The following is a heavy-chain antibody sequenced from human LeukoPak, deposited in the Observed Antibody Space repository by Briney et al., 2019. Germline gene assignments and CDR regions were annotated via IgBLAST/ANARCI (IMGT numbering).Heavy chain of an antibody. Sequence: GASVKVSCKASGYTFTSKYIHWVRQAPGQGLDWMGMIIPGGGSTTYAQKFRDRVTMTRDASTSTVYMELSGLRSEGTALYYCATAGGIIEFFDFWGRGTLVTVSS. V-gene: IGHV1-46*01. J-gene: IGHJ2*01. CDR2: IIPGGGST. CDR1: GYTFTSKY. D-gene: IGHD3-16*02. CDR3: ATAGGIIEFFDF.